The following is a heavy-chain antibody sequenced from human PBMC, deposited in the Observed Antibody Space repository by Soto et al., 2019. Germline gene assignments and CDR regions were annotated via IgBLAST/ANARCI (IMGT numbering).Heavy chain of an antibody. V-gene: IGHV3-64*04. D-gene: IGHD3-10*02. J-gene: IGHJ5*02. Sequence: GGSLRLSCAASGFTFSSYAMHWIRQAPGKGLEYVSAISSNGGSTHYADSVKGRFTISRDNSKNTLYLQMNSLRAEDTAVYYCAGVRGVIITYWLDPWGQGTLVTVSS. CDR2: ISSNGGST. CDR3: AGVRGVIITYWLDP. CDR1: GFTFSSYA.